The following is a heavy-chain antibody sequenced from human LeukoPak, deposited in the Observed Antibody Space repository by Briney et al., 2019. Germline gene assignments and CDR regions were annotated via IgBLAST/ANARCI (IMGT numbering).Heavy chain of an antibody. V-gene: IGHV1-18*01. CDR1: GYIFTSYG. J-gene: IGHJ6*02. CDR2: ISAYNGNT. Sequence: ASVKVSCKASGYIFTSYGISWVRQAPGQGLEWMGWISAYNGNTNYAQKLQGRVTMTTDTSTSTAYMELRSLRSDDTAVYYCARNWYVVPAANYDRLGYYYGMDVWGQGTTVTVSS. CDR3: ARNWYVVPAANYDRLGYYYGMDV. D-gene: IGHD2-2*01.